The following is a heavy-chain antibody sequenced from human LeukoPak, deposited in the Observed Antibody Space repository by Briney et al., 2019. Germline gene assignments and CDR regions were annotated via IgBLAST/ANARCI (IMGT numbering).Heavy chain of an antibody. CDR2: IYYSGST. D-gene: IGHD4-17*01. CDR3: ARVPTTVPWSDAFDI. J-gene: IGHJ3*02. CDR1: GGSISSYY. Sequence: SETLSLTCTVSGGSISSYYWSWIRQPPGKGLEWIGYIYYSGSTNYNPSLKSRVTISVNTSKNQFSLKLGSVTAADTAVYYCARVPTTVPWSDAFDIWGQGTMVTVSS. V-gene: IGHV4-59*01.